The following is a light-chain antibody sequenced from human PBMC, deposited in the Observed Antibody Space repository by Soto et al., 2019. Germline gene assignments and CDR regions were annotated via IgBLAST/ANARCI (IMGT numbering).Light chain of an antibody. V-gene: IGKV1-5*01. J-gene: IGKJ4*01. CDR3: QQYNSYPLT. CDR1: QSISSW. CDR2: DAS. Sequence: DIQMTQSPSTLSASVGDRVTITCRASQSISSWLAWNQQKPGKAPKLLIYDASSLQSGVPSRFSGSVAGKEFTLTISSLQPGDFATYYCQQYNSYPLTFGGGTNVEIK.